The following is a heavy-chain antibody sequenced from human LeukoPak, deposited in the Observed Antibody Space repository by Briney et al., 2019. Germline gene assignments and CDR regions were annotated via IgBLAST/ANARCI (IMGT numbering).Heavy chain of an antibody. CDR2: IYSGGST. CDR3: AREGRAAAGMYYMDV. D-gene: IGHD6-13*01. V-gene: IGHV3-66*01. Sequence: GGSLRLSCAASEFSVGSNYMTWVRQAPGKGLEWVSLIYSGGSTYYADSVKGRFTISRDNSKNTLYLQMNSLRAEDTAVYYCAREGRAAAGMYYMDVWGKGTTVTISS. J-gene: IGHJ6*03. CDR1: EFSVGSNY.